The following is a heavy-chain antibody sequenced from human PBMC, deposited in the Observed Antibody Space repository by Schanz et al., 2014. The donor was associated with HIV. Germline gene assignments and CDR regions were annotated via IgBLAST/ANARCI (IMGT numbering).Heavy chain of an antibody. J-gene: IGHJ3*02. CDR2: ISAGVGTA. Sequence: VQLVESGGGVVQPGGSLRLSCAVSGITFSGFTFSNYGMSWVRQAPGKGLEWVSTISAGVGTASYADSVKGRFTISRDNSKKMLFLQMNRLRAEDTAVYYCAIRTPMISFGAFEIWGRGTMVTVSS. V-gene: IGHV3-23*04. D-gene: IGHD3-16*01. CDR1: GITFSGFTFSNYG. CDR3: AIRTPMISFGAFEI.